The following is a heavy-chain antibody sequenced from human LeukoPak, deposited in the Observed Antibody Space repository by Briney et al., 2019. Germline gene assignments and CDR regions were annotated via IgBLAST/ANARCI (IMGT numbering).Heavy chain of an antibody. D-gene: IGHD6-19*01. J-gene: IGHJ4*02. CDR3: ARNWAGEGIAVAGIDY. CDR1: GFTVSSYW. V-gene: IGHV3-74*01. CDR2: INSDGSST. Sequence: GGSLRLSCAASGFTVSSYWMHWVRQAPGKGLVWVSRINSDGSSTSYADSVKGRFTISRDNAKSTLYLQMNSLRAEDTAVYYCARNWAGEGIAVAGIDYWGQGTLVTVSS.